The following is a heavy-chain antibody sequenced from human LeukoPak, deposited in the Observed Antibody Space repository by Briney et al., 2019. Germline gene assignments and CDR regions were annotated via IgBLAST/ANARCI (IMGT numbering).Heavy chain of an antibody. D-gene: IGHD5-12*01. Sequence: ASVKVSCKASGYTFTGYYIHWVRQAPGQGLEWMGWINPNSGDTNYAQKLQGWVTMTRDTSITTAYMELSRLRYDDTAVYYCARDTGYSGYGPFDYWGQGTLVTVSS. V-gene: IGHV1-2*04. CDR2: INPNSGDT. CDR1: GYTFTGYY. J-gene: IGHJ4*02. CDR3: ARDTGYSGYGPFDY.